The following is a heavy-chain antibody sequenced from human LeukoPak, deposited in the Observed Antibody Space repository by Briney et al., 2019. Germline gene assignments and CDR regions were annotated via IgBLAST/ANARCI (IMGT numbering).Heavy chain of an antibody. J-gene: IGHJ4*02. D-gene: IGHD6-19*01. V-gene: IGHV4-61*01. CDR2: IYYSGST. Sequence: PSETLSLTCTVSGGSVSSGSYYWSWIRQPPGKGLEWIGYIYYSGSTNYNPSLKSRVTISVDTSKNQFSLKLSSVTAADTAVYYCAREVVAGSIDYWGQGTLVTVSS. CDR1: GGSVSSGSYY. CDR3: AREVVAGSIDY.